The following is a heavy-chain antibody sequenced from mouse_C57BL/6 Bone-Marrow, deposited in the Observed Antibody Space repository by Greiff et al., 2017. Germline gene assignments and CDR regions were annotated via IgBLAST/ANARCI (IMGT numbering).Heavy chain of an antibody. V-gene: IGHV5-6*01. CDR2: ISSCGSYP. D-gene: IGHD1-1*01. CDR3: ARRYYGSSYWYFDV. CDR1: GFTFSSYG. J-gene: IGHJ1*03. Sequence: EVQRVESGGDLVKPGGSLKLSCAASGFTFSSYGMSWVRQTPDPRLEWVATISSCGSYPYYPKLVKGRFTISRDNAKNTLYLQMSSLKSEDTAMYYCARRYYGSSYWYFDVWGTGTTGTVSS.